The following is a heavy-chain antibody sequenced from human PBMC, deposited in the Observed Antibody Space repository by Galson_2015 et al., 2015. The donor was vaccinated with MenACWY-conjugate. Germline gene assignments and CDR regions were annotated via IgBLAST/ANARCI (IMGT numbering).Heavy chain of an antibody. J-gene: IGHJ4*02. CDR2: INAGNGNT. Sequence: SVKVSCKASGGTFSSYAISWVRQAPGQGLEWMGWINAGNGNTKYSQKFQGRVTVTRDTSASTAYMELSSLRSEDTAVYYCARGYCSGGSCYMAGAWGQGTLVTVSS. CDR1: GGTFSSYA. CDR3: ARGYCSGGSCYMAGA. D-gene: IGHD2-15*01. V-gene: IGHV1-3*01.